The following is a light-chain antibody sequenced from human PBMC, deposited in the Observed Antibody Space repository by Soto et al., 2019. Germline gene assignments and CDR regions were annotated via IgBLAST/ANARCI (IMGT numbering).Light chain of an antibody. V-gene: IGLV2-23*02. Sequence: QSALTQPASVSGSPGQSITISCTGTSSDIGYYNLVSWYQQFPGKAPKLIIYEVTKGPSGVSHRFSGSKSGNTASLTISGLQAEDEADYYCCSYAGSRTYVFGGGTQLTVL. CDR1: SSDIGYYNL. CDR2: EVT. CDR3: CSYAGSRTYV. J-gene: IGLJ7*01.